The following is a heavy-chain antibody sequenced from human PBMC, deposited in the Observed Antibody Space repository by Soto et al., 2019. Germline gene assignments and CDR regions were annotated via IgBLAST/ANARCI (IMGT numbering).Heavy chain of an antibody. Sequence: SETLSLTCAVYGGSFSGYYWSWIRQPPGKGLEWIGEINHSGSTNYNPSLKSRVTISVDTSKNQFSLKLSSVTAADTAVYYCAREVVVVAATSYYYYYMDVWGKGTTVTVSS. J-gene: IGHJ6*03. CDR2: INHSGST. CDR1: GGSFSGYY. V-gene: IGHV4-34*01. CDR3: AREVVVVAATSYYYYYMDV. D-gene: IGHD2-15*01.